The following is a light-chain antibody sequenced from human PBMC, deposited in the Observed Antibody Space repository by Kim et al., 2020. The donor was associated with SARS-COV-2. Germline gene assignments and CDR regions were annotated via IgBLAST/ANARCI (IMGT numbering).Light chain of an antibody. CDR3: QQYNNWPGT. V-gene: IGKV3-15*01. CDR2: GAS. Sequence: VSPGERATLSYRASQGVSSNLAWYQQKPGQAPRLLINGASTRATGIPARFSGSGSGTDFTLTISSLHSEDFAVYYCQQYNNWPGTFGQGTKVDIK. CDR1: QGVSSN. J-gene: IGKJ1*01.